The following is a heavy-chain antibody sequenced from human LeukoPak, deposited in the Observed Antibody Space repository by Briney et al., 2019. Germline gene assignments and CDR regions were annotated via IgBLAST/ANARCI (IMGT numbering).Heavy chain of an antibody. Sequence: SETLSLTCTASGGSISSYYWSWIRQPPGKGLEWIGYIYYSGSTNYNPSLKSRVTISVDTSKNQFSLKLSSVTAADTAVYCCARDLGYGDYANAFDIWGQGTMVTVSS. CDR3: ARDLGYGDYANAFDI. CDR2: IYYSGST. J-gene: IGHJ3*02. V-gene: IGHV4-59*01. D-gene: IGHD4-17*01. CDR1: GGSISSYY.